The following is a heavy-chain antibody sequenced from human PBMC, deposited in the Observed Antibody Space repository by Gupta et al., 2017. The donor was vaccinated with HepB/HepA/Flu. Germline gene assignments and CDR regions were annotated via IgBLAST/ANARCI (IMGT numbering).Heavy chain of an antibody. V-gene: IGHV3-11*04. J-gene: IGHJ3*02. CDR1: GSTFGDYY. D-gene: IGHD6-19*01. CDR2: MSGSGSDV. Sequence: QVRLVESDGGFVERGVSLRISCEASGSTFGDYYRSWVRQAPGKGLEWLAYMSGSGSDVYYAASVKGRFVISRDNAKNSLYLQMYSLRAEDTAVYYCASMAVAASDAFDIWGHGTMVTVSS. CDR3: ASMAVAASDAFDI.